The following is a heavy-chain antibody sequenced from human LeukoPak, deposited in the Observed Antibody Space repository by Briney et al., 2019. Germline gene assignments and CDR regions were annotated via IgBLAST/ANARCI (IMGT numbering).Heavy chain of an antibody. CDR2: IYYSGST. CDR1: GGSISSSSYY. D-gene: IGHD3-22*01. V-gene: IGHV4-39*01. J-gene: IGHJ4*02. CDR3: ARHWVVITTLRGTFDY. Sequence: PSETLSLTCTVSGGSISSSSYYWGWIRQPPGKGLEWIGSIYYSGSTYYNPSLKSRVTISVDTSKNQFSLKLSSVTAADTAVYYCARHWVVITTLRGTFDYWGQGTLVTVSS.